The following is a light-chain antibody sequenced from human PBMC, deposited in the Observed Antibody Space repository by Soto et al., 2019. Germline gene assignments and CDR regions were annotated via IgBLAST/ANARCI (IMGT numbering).Light chain of an antibody. CDR2: CAS. CDR1: QSVSSY. J-gene: IGKJ1*01. Sequence: EIVLTQSPATLSLSPGERATLSCRASQSVSSYLAWYQQKPGQAPRLLIYCASSRATGIPDRFSGSGSGTDFTLTISRLEPEDFAVYYCQQYGSSPWTFGQGTKVDIK. CDR3: QQYGSSPWT. V-gene: IGKV3-20*01.